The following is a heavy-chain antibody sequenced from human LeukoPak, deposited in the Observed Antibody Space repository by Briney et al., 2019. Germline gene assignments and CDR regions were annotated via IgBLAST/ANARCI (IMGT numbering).Heavy chain of an antibody. CDR2: IYSGGST. V-gene: IGHV3-53*01. CDR3: TRNWGSDNWFDP. CDR1: GFTFSSYS. Sequence: GGSLRLSCAASGFTFSSYSMNWVRQAPGKGLEWVSVIYSGGSTYYADSVKGRFTISRDNSKNTLYLQMSSLRAEDTAVYYCTRNWGSDNWFDPWGQGTLVTVSS. D-gene: IGHD7-27*01. J-gene: IGHJ5*02.